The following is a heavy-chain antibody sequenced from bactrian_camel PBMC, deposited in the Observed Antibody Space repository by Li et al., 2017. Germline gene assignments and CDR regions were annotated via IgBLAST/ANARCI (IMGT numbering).Heavy chain of an antibody. D-gene: IGHD4*01. V-gene: IGHV3S40*01. CDR2: VVSGGSRT. CDR1: GFTFSRYD. J-gene: IGHJ4*01. CDR3: TKSIYSATMAGFNV. Sequence: VQLVESGGGLVQPGRSLRLSCATSGFTFSRYDMSWVRQAPGKGLEWVAGVVSGGSRTYYAEFVKGRFTISRNNAKSTVSLELNNLKSEDMARYYCTKSIYSATMAGFNVWGQGTQVTVS.